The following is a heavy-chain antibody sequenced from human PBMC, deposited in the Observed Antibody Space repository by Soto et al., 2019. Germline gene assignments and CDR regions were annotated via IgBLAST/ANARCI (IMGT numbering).Heavy chain of an antibody. Sequence: SETLSHTCTVSGASISTYYWSWLRQPPGKGLEWIGYIHDSGSTYYNPSLKSRVTMSLDTSRNQFFLQLNSVTAADTAVYYCAREFVGSGTTSWFYPWCPGMLLTISS. CDR3: AREFVGSGTTSWFYP. CDR2: IHDSGST. CDR1: GASISTYY. V-gene: IGHV4-59*01. J-gene: IGHJ5*02. D-gene: IGHD3-10*01.